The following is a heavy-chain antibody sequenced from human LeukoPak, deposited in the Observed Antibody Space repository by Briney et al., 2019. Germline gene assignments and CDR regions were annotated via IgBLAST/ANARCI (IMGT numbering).Heavy chain of an antibody. Sequence: PGRSLRLSCAASGFTFSSYGMHWARQAPGKGLEGVAVILNDGSQEKYADSVKGRFTISRDNSKNTLFMQMNSLRAEDTAVYYCAKDDALGDNALDIWGQGTMVTVSS. CDR2: ILNDGSQE. CDR1: GFTFSSYG. J-gene: IGHJ3*02. V-gene: IGHV3-33*06. CDR3: AKDDALGDNALDI. D-gene: IGHD3-16*01.